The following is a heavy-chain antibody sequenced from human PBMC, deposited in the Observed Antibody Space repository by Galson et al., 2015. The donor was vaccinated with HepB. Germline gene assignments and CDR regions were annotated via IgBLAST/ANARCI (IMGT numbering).Heavy chain of an antibody. CDR1: GFSFSSYA. V-gene: IGHV3-23*01. Sequence: SLRLSCAASGFSFSSYAMSWVRQAPGKGLEWVSVISGNGGNTYHADSVKGRFTISRDNSKNTLYLQMDSLRAEDTAVYYCEKDHNQIRSPFDIWGQGTMVTVSS. CDR2: ISGNGGNT. D-gene: IGHD1-14*01. J-gene: IGHJ3*02. CDR3: EKDHNQIRSPFDI.